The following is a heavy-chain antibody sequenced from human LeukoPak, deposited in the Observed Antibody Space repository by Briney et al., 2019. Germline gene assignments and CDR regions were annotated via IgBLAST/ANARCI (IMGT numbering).Heavy chain of an antibody. Sequence: SVKVSCKASGGTFSSYTISWVRQAPGQGLEWMGRIIPILGIANYAQKFQGRVTITTDESTSTAYMELSSLRSEDTAVYYCARGNYYDSSGYSVFDYWGQGTLVTVSS. D-gene: IGHD3-22*01. V-gene: IGHV1-69*16. CDR1: GGTFSSYT. J-gene: IGHJ4*02. CDR2: IIPILGIA. CDR3: ARGNYYDSSGYSVFDY.